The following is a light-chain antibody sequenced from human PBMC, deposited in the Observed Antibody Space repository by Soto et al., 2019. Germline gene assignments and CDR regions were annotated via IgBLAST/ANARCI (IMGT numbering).Light chain of an antibody. V-gene: IGKV1-39*01. J-gene: IGKJ2*01. CDR1: QRIASY. CDR3: QQSYTSPPA. CDR2: AAA. Sequence: DLQMTQSPSSLSASVGDRVTISCRATQRIASYLNWYQQKPGQAPKLLIFAAATLQSGVPSRFSGSGSGTDFTLTISSVHPEDFATYYCQQSYTSPPAFGQGTKLEIK.